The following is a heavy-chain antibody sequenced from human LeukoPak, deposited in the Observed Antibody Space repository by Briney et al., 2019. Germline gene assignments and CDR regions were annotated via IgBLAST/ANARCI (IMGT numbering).Heavy chain of an antibody. Sequence: GGSLRLSCAASGFIFSDYYMSWIRQAPGKGLEWVSYISSGGSTIYYADSVKGRFTISRDNAKNSLYLQMNSLRAEDTAVYYCARDIYYYDSSGYYFPGGSDYWGQGTLVTVSS. J-gene: IGHJ4*02. D-gene: IGHD3-22*01. CDR2: ISSGGSTI. CDR3: ARDIYYYDSSGYYFPGGSDY. CDR1: GFIFSDYY. V-gene: IGHV3-11*04.